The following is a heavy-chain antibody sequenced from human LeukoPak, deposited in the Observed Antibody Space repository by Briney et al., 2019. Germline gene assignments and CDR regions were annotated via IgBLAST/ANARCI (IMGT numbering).Heavy chain of an antibody. V-gene: IGHV3-23*01. J-gene: IGHJ4*02. CDR3: AKAHCSSTSCSRADN. CDR2: IDGSGGTT. CDR1: GFTFTRNA. D-gene: IGHD2-2*01. Sequence: PGGSLRLSCAASGFTFTRNAMAWVRQAPGKGLEWVSAIDGSGGTTFYADSVKGRVTISRVQSTNTVYVQMNSLRADDTAVYYCAKAHCSSTSCSRADNWGQGTLVTVSS.